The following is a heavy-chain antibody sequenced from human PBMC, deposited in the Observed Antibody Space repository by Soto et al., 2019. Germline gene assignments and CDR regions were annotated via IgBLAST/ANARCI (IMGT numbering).Heavy chain of an antibody. CDR3: ARDGTVPYGMDV. D-gene: IGHD1-26*01. CDR2: IYYRGET. CDR1: GGSIGNGGRY. Sequence: PSETLSLTCTVAGGSIGNGGRYWSWIRQPPGKGLEWIGYIYYRGETYYDPSLKSRVTISIDTSKNQFSLKLRSMTAADTAVYYCARDGTVPYGMDVWGQGTTVTVSS. J-gene: IGHJ6*02. V-gene: IGHV4-31*03.